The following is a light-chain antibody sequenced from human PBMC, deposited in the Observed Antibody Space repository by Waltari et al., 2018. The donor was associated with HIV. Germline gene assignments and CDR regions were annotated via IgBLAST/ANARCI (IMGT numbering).Light chain of an antibody. Sequence: QSALTQPASVSGSPGQSITISCTGSSSDVGGYNYVSWYQQHPGKAPRLMIYDVSTRPSGVSDRFSCSKSGDTASLTISGLQAEDEADYYCESYTSTSVWVFGGGTRLTVL. J-gene: IGLJ3*02. V-gene: IGLV2-14*03. CDR1: SSDVGGYNY. CDR3: ESYTSTSVWV. CDR2: DVS.